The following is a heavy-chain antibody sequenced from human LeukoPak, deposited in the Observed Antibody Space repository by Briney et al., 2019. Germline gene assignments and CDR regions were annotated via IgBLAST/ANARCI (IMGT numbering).Heavy chain of an antibody. CDR1: GGSISSYY. J-gene: IGHJ4*02. CDR3: ARQLGYCSTSNCYPYFDS. V-gene: IGHV4-59*01. Sequence: SETLSLTCSVSGGSISSYYWSWIRQPPGKGLEWIGYIYYSGSTNYNPSLKSRVTISVDTSMSQFSLKVSSVTPADTAVYYCARQLGYCSTSNCYPYFDSWGQGTVVTVSS. D-gene: IGHD2-2*01. CDR2: IYYSGST.